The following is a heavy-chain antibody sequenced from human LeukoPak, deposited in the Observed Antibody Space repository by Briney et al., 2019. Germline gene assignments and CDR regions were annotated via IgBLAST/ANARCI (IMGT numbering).Heavy chain of an antibody. J-gene: IGHJ6*03. CDR2: ISFDGNNT. Sequence: AESLSLSCAVSGLSFSIYSRGWVRQPPGKGIEWEGAISFDGNNTYYEDSGKGRFTISRDNSENTLSLLMNSLRAEDTAVYFCARYRSLRDSSGNKLGLGHYMDVWGKGTTVSVSS. CDR3: ARYRSLRDSSGNKLGLGHYMDV. D-gene: IGHD3-22*01. CDR1: GLSFSIYS. V-gene: IGHV3-30*01.